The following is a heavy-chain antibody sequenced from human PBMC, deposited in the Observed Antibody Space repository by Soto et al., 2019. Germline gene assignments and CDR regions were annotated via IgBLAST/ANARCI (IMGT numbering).Heavy chain of an antibody. Sequence: ASVKVSCKASGYTFTSYGISWVRQAPGQGLEWMGWISAYNGNTNYAQKLQGRVTMTTDKSTSTAYMELRSLRSDDTAVYYCARVGNYYDSSGYWADYWGQGTLVTVSS. V-gene: IGHV1-18*01. D-gene: IGHD3-22*01. J-gene: IGHJ4*02. CDR1: GYTFTSYG. CDR2: ISAYNGNT. CDR3: ARVGNYYDSSGYWADY.